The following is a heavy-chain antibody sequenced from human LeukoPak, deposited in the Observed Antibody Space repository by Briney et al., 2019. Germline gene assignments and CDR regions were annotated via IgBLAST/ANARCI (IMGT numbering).Heavy chain of an antibody. Sequence: KTSETLSLTCAVYGGSFSGYYWSWIRQPPGKGLEWIGEINHSGSTNYNPSLKSRVTISVDTSKNQFSLKLRSVTAADTAVYYCARVQSRHVWGSYRSMDWFDPWGQGTLVTVSS. CDR3: ARVQSRHVWGSYRSMDWFDP. D-gene: IGHD3-16*02. CDR2: INHSGST. J-gene: IGHJ5*02. V-gene: IGHV4-34*01. CDR1: GGSFSGYY.